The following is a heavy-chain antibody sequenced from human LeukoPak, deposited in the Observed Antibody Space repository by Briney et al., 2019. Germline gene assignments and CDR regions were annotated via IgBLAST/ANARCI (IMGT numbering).Heavy chain of an antibody. V-gene: IGHV4-59*08. D-gene: IGHD2-15*01. J-gene: IGHJ6*02. Sequence: SETLSLTCTVSSGSISPYYWSWIRQPPGKGLEWIGYIYYSGRTSYNPSLKSRVAISVDTSNNQFSLKLTSVTAADTAVYYCARRSFSFYGMDVWGQGTTVTVSS. CDR2: IYYSGRT. CDR1: SGSISPYY. CDR3: ARRSFSFYGMDV.